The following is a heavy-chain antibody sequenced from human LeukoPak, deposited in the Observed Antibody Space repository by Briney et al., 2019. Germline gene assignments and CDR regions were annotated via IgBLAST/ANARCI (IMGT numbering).Heavy chain of an antibody. V-gene: IGHV3-33*06. CDR2: IWFDGNNK. Sequence: GGSLRLSCAASGFTFSSYAMHWVRQAPGKGLEWVALIWFDGNNKYFADSVKGRFTISRDNSKNTMYLQMNSLRAEDTAVYYCAKDLRCTLGAFDIWGQGTMVTVSS. CDR1: GFTFSSYA. J-gene: IGHJ3*02. CDR3: AKDLRCTLGAFDI. D-gene: IGHD2-8*01.